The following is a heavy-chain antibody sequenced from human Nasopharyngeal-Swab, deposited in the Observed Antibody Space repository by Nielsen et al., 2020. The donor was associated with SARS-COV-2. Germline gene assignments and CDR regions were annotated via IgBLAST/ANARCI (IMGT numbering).Heavy chain of an antibody. Sequence: GGSLRLSCAASGFTFDDYAMSWVRQAPGKGLEWVSAISGSGGSTYYADSVKGRFTISRDNSKNTLYLQMNSLRAEDTAVYYCARRSSAGELDYWGQGTLVTVSS. J-gene: IGHJ4*02. CDR1: GFTFDDYA. CDR2: ISGSGGST. V-gene: IGHV3-23*01. D-gene: IGHD6-19*01. CDR3: ARRSSAGELDY.